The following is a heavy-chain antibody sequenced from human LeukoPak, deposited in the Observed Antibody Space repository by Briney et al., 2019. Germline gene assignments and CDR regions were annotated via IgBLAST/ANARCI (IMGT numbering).Heavy chain of an antibody. D-gene: IGHD3-22*01. J-gene: IGHJ4*02. CDR2: ISSSGSTI. CDR1: GFTFSSYE. V-gene: IGHV3-48*03. CDR3: TSHNYYYDSSGYYYGFDY. Sequence: PGGSLRLSCAASGFTFSSYEMNLVRQAPGKGLEWVSYISSSGSTIYYADSVKGRFTISRDNAKNSLYLQMNSLRAEDTAVYYCTSHNYYYDSSGYYYGFDYWGQGTLVTVSS.